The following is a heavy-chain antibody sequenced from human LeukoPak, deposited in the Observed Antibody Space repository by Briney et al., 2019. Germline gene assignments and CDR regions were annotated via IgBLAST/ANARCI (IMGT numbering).Heavy chain of an antibody. CDR3: ARPRGSCSGGSCYYYYFDY. D-gene: IGHD2-15*01. V-gene: IGHV4-38-2*01. J-gene: IGHJ4*02. CDR1: GYSISSGYY. CDR2: IYHSGST. Sequence: SETLSLTYAVSGYSISSGYYWGWIRQPPGKGLEWIGSIYHSGSTYYNPSLKRRVTIPVDTSKNQFSLKLSSVTAADTAVYYCARPRGSCSGGSCYYYYFDYWGQGTLVTVSS.